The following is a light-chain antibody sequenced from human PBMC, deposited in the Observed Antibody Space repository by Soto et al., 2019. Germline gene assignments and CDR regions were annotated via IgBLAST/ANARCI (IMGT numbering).Light chain of an antibody. J-gene: IGKJ1*01. Sequence: VLTQSPSTLSLSPGERATLSCRSSQSVSSNLAWYQQKPGQAPRLLIYGASTRATGIPARFSGSGSGTEFTLTISSLQSEDFAVYYCQQYNNWPPWTFGQGTKVDIK. CDR1: QSVSSN. CDR3: QQYNNWPPWT. CDR2: GAS. V-gene: IGKV3-15*01.